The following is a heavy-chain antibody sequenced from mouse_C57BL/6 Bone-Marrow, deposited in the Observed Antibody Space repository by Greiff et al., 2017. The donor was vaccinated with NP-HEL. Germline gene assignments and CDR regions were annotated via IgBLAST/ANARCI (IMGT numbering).Heavy chain of an antibody. D-gene: IGHD1-1*01. V-gene: IGHV1-78*01. CDR2: IYPRDGST. Sequence: QVQLQQSDAELVKPGASVKISCKVSGYTFTDHTIHWMKQRPEQGLEWIGYIYPRDGSTKYNEKFKGKATLTADKSSSTAYMQLNSLTSEDSAVYFCAREGVYYGSRFYAMDYWGQGTSVTVSS. CDR1: GYTFTDHT. CDR3: AREGVYYGSRFYAMDY. J-gene: IGHJ4*01.